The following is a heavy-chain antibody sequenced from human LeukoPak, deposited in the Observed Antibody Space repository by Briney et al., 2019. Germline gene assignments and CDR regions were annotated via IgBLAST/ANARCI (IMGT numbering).Heavy chain of an antibody. V-gene: IGHV4-59*01. CDR2: IYYSGST. J-gene: IGHJ4*02. D-gene: IGHD2-2*01. CDR3: ARRVRGTTFFDH. CDR1: GGSISSFY. Sequence: LETLSLTCTVSGGSISSFYWRWIRQPTGKGLEWIGYIYYSGSTNYNPSLQSRVTISVDTSKNQFSLKLSSVTAADSAVYYCARRVRGTTFFDHWGQGTLVSVSS.